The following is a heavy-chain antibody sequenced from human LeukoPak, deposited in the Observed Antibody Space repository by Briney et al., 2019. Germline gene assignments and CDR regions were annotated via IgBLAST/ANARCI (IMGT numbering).Heavy chain of an antibody. CDR2: INYSGST. D-gene: IGHD4-11*01. V-gene: IGHV4-59*01. J-gene: IGHJ6*02. Sequence: SSGTLSLICTVSGGSISSYYWSWIRQPPGKGLEWIGYINYSGSTNYNPSLKSRVTISVDTSKNQFSLQLSSVTAADTAVYYCARGRFRSNYEDKDLYSYYGMDVWGQGTTVTVSS. CDR3: ARGRFRSNYEDKDLYSYYGMDV. CDR1: GGSISSYY.